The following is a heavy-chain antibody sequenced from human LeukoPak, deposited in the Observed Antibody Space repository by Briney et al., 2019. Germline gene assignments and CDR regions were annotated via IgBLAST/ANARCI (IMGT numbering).Heavy chain of an antibody. V-gene: IGHV1-18*04. J-gene: IGHJ4*02. CDR3: ARDSGWELRHFFFDD. CDR2: ISPSNGDT. Sequence: ASVKVSCKASGYTFTSYSINWVRRAPGQGLEWMGWISPSNGDTSYAQKVQDRVTMTTDTSTTTVYMELRSLGSDDTAIYYCARDSGWELRHFFFDDWGQGTLATVSS. CDR1: GYTFTSYS. D-gene: IGHD1-26*01.